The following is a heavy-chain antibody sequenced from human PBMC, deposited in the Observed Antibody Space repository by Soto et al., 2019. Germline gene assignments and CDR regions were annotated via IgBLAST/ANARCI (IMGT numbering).Heavy chain of an antibody. J-gene: IGHJ4*01. Sequence: QVQLVESGGGVVQPGRSLRLSCAASGFTFRNYDMHWVRQAPGKGLEWVTVISYDGSNKYYADSVKGRFTISRDNSKNTLYLQMHSLRAEDTAVYYCAKDSGQLPSYFDSWGHGTLVTVSS. CDR1: GFTFRNYD. CDR2: ISYDGSNK. D-gene: IGHD2-2*01. V-gene: IGHV3-30*18. CDR3: AKDSGQLPSYFDS.